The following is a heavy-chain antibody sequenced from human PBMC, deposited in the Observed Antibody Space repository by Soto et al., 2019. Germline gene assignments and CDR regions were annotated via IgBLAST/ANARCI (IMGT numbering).Heavy chain of an antibody. CDR2: TYYSGST. CDR3: ARETPPRGWVRSAWFDP. V-gene: IGHV4-59*01. CDR1: GRSISSYY. J-gene: IGHJ5*02. D-gene: IGHD5-12*01. Sequence: SETLSLTCTVSGRSISSYYWSCIRQPPGKGLEWIGYTYYSGSTNYNPSLKSRVTISVDTSKNQFSLKLSSVTAADTAMYYCARETPPRGWVRSAWFDPWGQGTMVTVSS.